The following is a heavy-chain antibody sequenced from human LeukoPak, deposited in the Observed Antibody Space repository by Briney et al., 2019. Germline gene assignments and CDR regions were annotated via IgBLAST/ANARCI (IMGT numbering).Heavy chain of an antibody. J-gene: IGHJ3*02. V-gene: IGHV1-69*05. Sequence: ASVKVSCKASGGTFSSYAISWVRQAPGQGLEWMGGIIPIFGTANYAQKFQGRVTITTDESTSTAYMELSSLRSEDTAVYYCAREKYSSSWSNAFDIWGQGTMVTVSS. D-gene: IGHD6-13*01. CDR2: IIPIFGTA. CDR1: GGTFSSYA. CDR3: AREKYSSSWSNAFDI.